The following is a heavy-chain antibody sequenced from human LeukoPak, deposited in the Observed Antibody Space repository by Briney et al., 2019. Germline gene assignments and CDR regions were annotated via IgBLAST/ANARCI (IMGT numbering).Heavy chain of an antibody. CDR1: GFTFSSYS. CDR3: AKGLGDAYYYYYMDV. D-gene: IGHD3-10*01. J-gene: IGHJ6*03. Sequence: QPGGSLRLSCAASGFTFSSYSMNWVRQAPGKGLEWVSAISGSGGSTYYADSVKGRFTISRDNSKNTLYLQMNSLRAEDTAVYYCAKGLGDAYYYYYMDVWGKGTTVTISS. CDR2: ISGSGGST. V-gene: IGHV3-23*01.